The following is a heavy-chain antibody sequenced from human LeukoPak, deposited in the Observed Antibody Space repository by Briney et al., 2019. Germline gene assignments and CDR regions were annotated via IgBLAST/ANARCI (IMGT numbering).Heavy chain of an antibody. CDR3: ATISAQTFDI. V-gene: IGHV3-7*01. CDR2: IKPDGIDK. J-gene: IGHJ3*02. Sequence: GGSLRLSCVGSGFTFRSHWVNWVRQSPRKGLEWVANIKPDGIDKYYVDSARGRFTGSRDNAKNSAFLQINSLRAEDTAIYYCATISAQTFDIWGQGTLVSVSS. D-gene: IGHD5-24*01. CDR1: GFTFRSHW.